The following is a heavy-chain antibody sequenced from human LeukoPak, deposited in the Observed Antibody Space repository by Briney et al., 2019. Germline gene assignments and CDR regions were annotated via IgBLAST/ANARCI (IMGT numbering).Heavy chain of an antibody. V-gene: IGHV1-46*01. CDR3: ARGGYYDSSGYYYWFDP. Sequence: ASVKVSCKASGYTFTSYYMHWVRQAPGQGLEWMGIINPSGGSTSYAQKFQGRVTMTRDTSTSIVYMELSSLRSEDTAVYYCARGGYYDSSGYYYWFDPWGQGTLVTVSS. J-gene: IGHJ5*02. CDR2: INPSGGST. D-gene: IGHD3-22*01. CDR1: GYTFTSYY.